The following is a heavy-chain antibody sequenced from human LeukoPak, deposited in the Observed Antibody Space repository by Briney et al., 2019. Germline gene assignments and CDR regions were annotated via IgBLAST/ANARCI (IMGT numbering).Heavy chain of an antibody. Sequence: SETLSLTCTVSGGSISAYYWSWIRQPPGKGLEWIGYIHYSGTINYYPSLKSRVTIALDTSKNQFSLKLNSVTAADTAVYYCARFGTSSSRFFDQWGQGTLVTVSS. CDR3: ARFGTSSSRFFDQ. CDR2: IHYSGTI. J-gene: IGHJ4*02. D-gene: IGHD6-6*01. CDR1: GGSISAYY. V-gene: IGHV4-59*01.